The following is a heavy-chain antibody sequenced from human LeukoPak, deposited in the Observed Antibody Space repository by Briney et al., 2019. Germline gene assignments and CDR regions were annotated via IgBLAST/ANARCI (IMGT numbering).Heavy chain of an antibody. V-gene: IGHV3-30*04. CDR2: ISNNGRNK. Sequence: SCKASGGTFSSYAIHWVRQAPGKGLEWVAFISNNGRNKDYADSVKGRFTISRDNSKNTLYLQVNSLRPEDTAVYYCTRDLSGHYSIDYWGQGTLVTVSS. D-gene: IGHD3-22*01. CDR1: GGTFSSYA. J-gene: IGHJ4*02. CDR3: TRDLSGHYSIDY.